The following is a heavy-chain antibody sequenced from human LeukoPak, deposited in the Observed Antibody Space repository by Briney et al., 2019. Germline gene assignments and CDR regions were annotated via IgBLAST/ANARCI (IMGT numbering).Heavy chain of an antibody. D-gene: IGHD5-18*01. CDR2: IRYDGTKK. Sequence: PGGSLRLSCAASGFTFSSYGMHWVRQAPGKGLEWVAFIRYDGTKKYYADSVKGRFTISRDNSKNTMYLQMNSLRAEDTAVYFCATGRDTAMVRLDYWGQGTLVTVSS. CDR3: ATGRDTAMVRLDY. J-gene: IGHJ4*02. V-gene: IGHV3-30*02. CDR1: GFTFSSYG.